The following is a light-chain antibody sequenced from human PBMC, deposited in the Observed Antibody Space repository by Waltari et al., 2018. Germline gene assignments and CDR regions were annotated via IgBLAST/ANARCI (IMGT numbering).Light chain of an antibody. V-gene: IGLV8-61*01. J-gene: IGLJ3*02. CDR1: SGPLSTTSY. CDR2: KTN. Sequence: QTVVTHEPSLSVSPGGTVTLTCALGSGPLSTTSYVSWYQQSPGQTPRTLVYKTNIRSSGVPDRFSGSSLGNKAALIITGAQADDECDYYCLVYMGSGIWVFGGGTKLTVL. CDR3: LVYMGSGIWV.